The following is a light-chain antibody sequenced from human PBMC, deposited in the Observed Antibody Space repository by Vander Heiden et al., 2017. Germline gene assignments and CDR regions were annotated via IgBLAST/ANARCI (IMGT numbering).Light chain of an antibody. CDR2: WAS. J-gene: IGKJ4*01. CDR3: QQYYDTSQA. V-gene: IGKV4-1*01. CDR1: QSLFYSSNNMNY. Sequence: DIVMTQSPDSLAVSLGGRATINCKSSQSLFYSSNNMNYLAWYQRKAGQPPKLLIYWASSRESGVPDRFIGSGSGTNFTLTISSLQAEDVAVYYCQQYYDTSQAFGGGTKVEIK.